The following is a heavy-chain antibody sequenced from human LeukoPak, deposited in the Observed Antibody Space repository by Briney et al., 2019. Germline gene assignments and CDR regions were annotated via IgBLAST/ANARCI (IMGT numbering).Heavy chain of an antibody. V-gene: IGHV4-4*09. CDR3: ARRGNWGFFDY. CDR2: INTSGST. Sequence: PSETPSLTCTVSGGSISSNYWSWIRQPPGKGLEWIGYINTSGSTNYNPSLKSRVSISLDTSRNQFSLKLTSVTAADTAVYYCARRGNWGFFDYWGQGILVSVSS. J-gene: IGHJ4*02. D-gene: IGHD7-27*01. CDR1: GGSISSNY.